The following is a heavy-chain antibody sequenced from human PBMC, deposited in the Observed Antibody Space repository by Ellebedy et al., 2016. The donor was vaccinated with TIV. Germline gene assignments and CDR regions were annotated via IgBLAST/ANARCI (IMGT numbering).Heavy chain of an antibody. D-gene: IGHD4-23*01. Sequence: AASVKVSCKASGYTFSNYFMHWVRQAPGQGLEWMGWVSPYDGNTNYAQRFQGRVTMTIDTFTGTGYMELRNLKSDDTALYYCARGFRYGSGRWPLDYWGQGTLVSVSS. V-gene: IGHV1-18*04. CDR2: VSPYDGNT. J-gene: IGHJ4*02. CDR3: ARGFRYGSGRWPLDY. CDR1: GYTFSNYF.